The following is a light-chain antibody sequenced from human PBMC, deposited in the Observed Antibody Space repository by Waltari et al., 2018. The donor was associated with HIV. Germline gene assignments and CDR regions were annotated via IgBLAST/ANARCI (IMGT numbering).Light chain of an antibody. Sequence: QSALTQPASVSGSPGQSVTISCTRGNTDIGAFDLVYWYQHSTGQAPQLIIFRVTSRPSGVSSRFSGFKSGHTASLTISGLHDGDEAYYFCSSYSTLKTILFGGGTKLTV. CDR1: NTDIGAFDL. CDR2: RVT. CDR3: SSYSTLKTIL. V-gene: IGLV2-14*01. J-gene: IGLJ3*02.